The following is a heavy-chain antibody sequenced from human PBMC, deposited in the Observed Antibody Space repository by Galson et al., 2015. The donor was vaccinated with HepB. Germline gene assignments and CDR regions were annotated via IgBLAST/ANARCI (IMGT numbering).Heavy chain of an antibody. J-gene: IGHJ5*02. CDR1: GGTFSNSV. Sequence: SVKVSCKASGGTFSNSVIDWVRQAPGQGLDWMGGIIPIFGAATYARKFQGRVTITADESTSTVYMELSSLRSEDTAVYYCLRDQNHWGQGTMVTVSS. CDR2: IIPIFGAA. V-gene: IGHV1-69*13. CDR3: LRDQNH.